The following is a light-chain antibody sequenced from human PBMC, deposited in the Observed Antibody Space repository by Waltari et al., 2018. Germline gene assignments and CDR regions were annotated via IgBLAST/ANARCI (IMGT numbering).Light chain of an antibody. V-gene: IGKV3-11*01. CDR2: DAS. J-gene: IGKJ4*01. CDR3: QQRSNWPRLT. CDR1: QSVSSY. Sequence: EIVLTQSPATLSLSPGERATLSCRASQSVSSYLAWYQQKPGQAPRLLIYDASNRAPGIPARFSGSGSVTDFTLTISSLEPEDFAVYYCQQRSNWPRLTFGGGTKVEIK.